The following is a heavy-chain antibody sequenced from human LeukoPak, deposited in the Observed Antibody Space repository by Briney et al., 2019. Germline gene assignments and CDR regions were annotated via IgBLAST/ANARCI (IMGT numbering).Heavy chain of an antibody. V-gene: IGHV1-24*01. Sequence: VASVKVSCKVSGYTLTELSMHWVRQVPGKGLEWMGGFDPEDGETIYAQKFQGRVTMTEDTSTDTAYMELSSLRSDDTALYYCASSIGDWAKYYFDYWGQGTLVTVSS. CDR1: GYTLTELS. CDR3: ASSIGDWAKYYFDY. CDR2: FDPEDGET. J-gene: IGHJ4*02. D-gene: IGHD2-21*02.